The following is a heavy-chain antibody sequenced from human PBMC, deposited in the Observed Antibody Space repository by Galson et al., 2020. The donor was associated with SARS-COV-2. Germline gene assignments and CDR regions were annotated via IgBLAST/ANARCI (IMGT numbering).Heavy chain of an antibody. CDR1: GLTFSDYG. CDR2: ISHDGNNE. CDR3: VKDRKGFCVGGSCSADFYM. J-gene: IGHJ3*02. V-gene: IGHV3-30*18. D-gene: IGHD2-15*01. Sequence: GSLRLSCAASGLTFSDYGMHWVRQAAGKGLEWVAFISHDGNNEYYAESVKGRFTISRDNSENTLYLQMNALRGEDTALYYCVKDRKGFCVGGSCSADFYMWGQGTMATVSS.